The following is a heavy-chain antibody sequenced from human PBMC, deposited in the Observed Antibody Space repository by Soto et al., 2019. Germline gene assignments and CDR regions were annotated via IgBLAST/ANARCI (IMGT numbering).Heavy chain of an antibody. D-gene: IGHD3-10*01. CDR3: ASSRGSGQTPSTV. J-gene: IGHJ4*02. CDR2: INHSGST. V-gene: IGHV4-34*01. CDR1: GGSFSGYY. Sequence: QVQLQQWGAGLLKPSETLSLTCAVYGGSFSGYYWSWIRQPPGKGLEWIGEINHSGSTNYNPSLKSRVTISVDTSKTQFSLKLSSVTAADTAVYYCASSRGSGQTPSTVWGQGTLVTVSS.